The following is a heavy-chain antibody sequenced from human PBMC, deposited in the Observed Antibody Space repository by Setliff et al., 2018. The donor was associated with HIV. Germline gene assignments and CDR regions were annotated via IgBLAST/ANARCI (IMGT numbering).Heavy chain of an antibody. CDR2: IYTSGST. CDR3: ARAGMGALRSLFDY. V-gene: IGHV4-61*02. CDR1: GGSISSGSYY. J-gene: IGHJ4*02. Sequence: SETLSLTCTVSGGSISSGSYYWSWIRQPAGKGLEWIGRIYTSGSTNYNPSLKSRVTISVDTSKNQFSLKLSSVTAADTAVYYCARAGMGALRSLFDYWGQGTLVTVSS. D-gene: IGHD1-26*01.